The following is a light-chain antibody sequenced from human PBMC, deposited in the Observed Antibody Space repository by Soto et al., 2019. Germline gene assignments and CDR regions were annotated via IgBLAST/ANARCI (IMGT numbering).Light chain of an antibody. CDR3: QQYGGWPLT. Sequence: EIVLTQSPATLSVSPGERATFSCRASQSVGNTFAGYQQKPGQAPRLLIFATSTRATGVPARFSGSGSGTEFTLTISSLQSEDFAVYYCQQYGGWPLTFGGGAKVEIE. J-gene: IGKJ4*01. CDR2: ATS. V-gene: IGKV3-15*01. CDR1: QSVGNT.